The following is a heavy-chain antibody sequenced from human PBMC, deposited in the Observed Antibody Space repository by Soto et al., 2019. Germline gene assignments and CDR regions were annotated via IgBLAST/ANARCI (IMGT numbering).Heavy chain of an antibody. J-gene: IGHJ4*02. Sequence: PSETLSLTCTVSGGSISSYYWSWIRQPPGKGLEWIGYIYYFGSTNYNYNPSLKSRVTISVDTSKNQFSLKLSSVTAADTAVYYCARHSPDSDWLSQFDYWGQGTLVPVSS. CDR3: ARHSPDSDWLSQFDY. CDR2: IYYFGSTNY. V-gene: IGHV4-59*08. D-gene: IGHD3-9*01. CDR1: GGSISSYY.